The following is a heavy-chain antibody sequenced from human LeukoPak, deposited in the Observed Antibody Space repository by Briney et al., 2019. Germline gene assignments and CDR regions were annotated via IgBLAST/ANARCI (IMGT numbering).Heavy chain of an antibody. CDR2: TWYDGSDR. CDR1: GFTFSTYG. Sequence: GRSLRLSCAASGFTFSTYGMHWVRQAPGKGLEWVAVTWYDGSDRSYADSVKGRFTISRDNSKNTLYLQMNSLRGEDTALYYCARGGGITWYDFDFWGQGTLVTVSS. J-gene: IGHJ4*02. V-gene: IGHV3-33*01. CDR3: ARGGGITWYDFDF. D-gene: IGHD6-13*01.